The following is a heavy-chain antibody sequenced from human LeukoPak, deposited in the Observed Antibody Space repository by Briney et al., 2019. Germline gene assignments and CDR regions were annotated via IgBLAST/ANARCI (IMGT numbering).Heavy chain of an antibody. CDR2: IYPADSDT. Sequence: GESLKISCKSSGYTFTNNWIGWVRQMPGKGLEWMGIIYPADSDTRYSPSFQGQVTISADKSISTAYLQWSSLEASDTAMYYCARHSREPSSGCLLDYWGQGTLVTVSA. J-gene: IGHJ4*02. V-gene: IGHV5-51*01. D-gene: IGHD3-3*01. CDR1: GYTFTNNW. CDR3: ARHSREPSSGCLLDY.